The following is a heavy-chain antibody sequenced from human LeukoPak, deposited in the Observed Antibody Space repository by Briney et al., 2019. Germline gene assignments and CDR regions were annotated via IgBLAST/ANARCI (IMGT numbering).Heavy chain of an antibody. CDR3: ARGGSLGY. J-gene: IGHJ4*02. V-gene: IGHV3-48*03. Sequence: GGSLRLSCAASGFTFSSYEMNWVRQAPGKGLEWVSKISNSGNAIYYPDPEKGRFTISRDNAKSTLYLQMNRLRVEDTAVYYCARGGSLGYWGEGTLVTVSS. CDR2: ISNSGNAI. D-gene: IGHD6-19*01. CDR1: GFTFSSYE.